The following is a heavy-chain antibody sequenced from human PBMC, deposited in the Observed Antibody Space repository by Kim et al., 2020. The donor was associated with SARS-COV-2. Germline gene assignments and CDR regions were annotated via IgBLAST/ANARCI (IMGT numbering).Heavy chain of an antibody. CDR3: AIRRLPDIVVVPAAIDAFDI. CDR1: GDSVSSNSAA. CDR2: TYYRSKWYN. D-gene: IGHD2-2*02. J-gene: IGHJ3*02. Sequence: SQTLSLTCAISGDSVSSNSAAWNWIRQSPSRGLEWLGRTYYRSKWYNDYAVSVKSRITINPDTSKNQFSLQLNSVTPEDTAVYYCAIRRLPDIVVVPAAIDAFDIWGQGTMVTVSS. V-gene: IGHV6-1*01.